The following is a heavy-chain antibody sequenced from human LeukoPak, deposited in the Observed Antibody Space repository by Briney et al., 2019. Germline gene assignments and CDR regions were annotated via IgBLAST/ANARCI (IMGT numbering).Heavy chain of an antibody. D-gene: IGHD3-10*01. J-gene: IGHJ4*02. Sequence: PGRSLGLSCAASGFIFSTHGMHWVRQAPGKGLEWVSLISYDGSTKYYADSVEGRFTISRDNSKSTLYLQLNSLRVEDTAVYYCAKDRHFYGAGTYYNLDYWGQGTLVTVSS. CDR2: ISYDGSTK. CDR1: GFIFSTHG. CDR3: AKDRHFYGAGTYYNLDY. V-gene: IGHV3-30*18.